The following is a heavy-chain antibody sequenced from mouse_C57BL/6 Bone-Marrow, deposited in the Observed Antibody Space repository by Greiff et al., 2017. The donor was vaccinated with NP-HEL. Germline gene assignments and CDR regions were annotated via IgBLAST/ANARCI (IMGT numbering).Heavy chain of an antibody. V-gene: IGHV1-26*01. CDR3: ARFYYYGSRYYAMDY. D-gene: IGHD1-1*01. J-gene: IGHJ4*01. CDR2: INPNNGGT. CDR1: GYTFTDYY. Sequence: EVQLQQSGPELVKPGASVKISCKASGYTFTDYYMNWVKQSHGKSLEWIGDINPNNGGTSYNQKFKGKATLTVDKSSSTAYMELRSLTSEDSAVYYCARFYYYGSRYYAMDYWGQGTSVTVSS.